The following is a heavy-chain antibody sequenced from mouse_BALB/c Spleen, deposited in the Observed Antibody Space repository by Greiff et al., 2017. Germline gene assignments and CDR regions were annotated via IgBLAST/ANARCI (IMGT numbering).Heavy chain of an antibody. CDR2: ISSGSSTI. CDR3: ARGDNYFDY. CDR1: GFTFSSFG. V-gene: IGHV5-17*02. Sequence: EVKLVESGGGLVQPGGSRKLSCAASGFTFSSFGMHWVRQAPEKGLEWVAYISSGSSTIYYADTVKGRFTISRDNPKNTLFLQMTSLRSEDTAMYYCARGDNYFDYWGQGTTLTVAS. J-gene: IGHJ2*01.